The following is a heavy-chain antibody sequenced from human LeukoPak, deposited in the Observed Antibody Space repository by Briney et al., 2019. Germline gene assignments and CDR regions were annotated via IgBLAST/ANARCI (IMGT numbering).Heavy chain of an antibody. CDR3: ARPVSGSSGWYYHY. V-gene: IGHV4-34*01. Sequence: SETLSLTCAVYGGSFSGYYWSWIRQPPGKGREGIGEINHSGSANYNTSLKSRVTISVDTSKNQFSLTLSSVTAADTAVYYCARPVSGSSGWYYHYWGQGTLVTVSS. D-gene: IGHD6-19*01. CDR2: INHSGSA. J-gene: IGHJ4*02. CDR1: GGSFSGYY.